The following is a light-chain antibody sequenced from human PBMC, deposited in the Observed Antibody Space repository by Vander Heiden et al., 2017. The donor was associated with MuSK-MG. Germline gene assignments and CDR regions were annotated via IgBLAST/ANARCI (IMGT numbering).Light chain of an antibody. CDR2: AAS. V-gene: IGKV1-39*01. CDR3: QQSDSTPWT. Sequence: DIQMTQSPSLSAYVGDRVTITCRASHDITTFLNWYQQKPGKAPEVIIFAASTLQSGVPSRFSGSGSGTGFTLTISRLQPEDFATYFCQQSDSTPWTFGRGTKVEIK. CDR1: HDITTF. J-gene: IGKJ1*01.